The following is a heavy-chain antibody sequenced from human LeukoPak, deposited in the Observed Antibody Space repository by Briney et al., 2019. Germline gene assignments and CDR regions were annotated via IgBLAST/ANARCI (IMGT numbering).Heavy chain of an antibody. D-gene: IGHD6-19*01. CDR1: GGSISSGSYY. J-gene: IGHJ4*02. Sequence: SQTLSLTCTVSGGSISSGSYYWSWIRQPAGKGLEWIGRIYTSGSTNYNPSLKSRVTISVDTSKNQFSLKLSSVTAADTAVYYCASSGLPLANWGQGTLVTVSS. V-gene: IGHV4-61*02. CDR2: IYTSGST. CDR3: ASSGLPLAN.